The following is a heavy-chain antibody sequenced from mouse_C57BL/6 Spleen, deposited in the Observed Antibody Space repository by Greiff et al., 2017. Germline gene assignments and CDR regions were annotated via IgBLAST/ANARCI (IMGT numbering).Heavy chain of an antibody. Sequence: DVHLVESGGGLVKPGGSLKLSCAASGFTFSDYGMHWVRQAPEKGLEWVAYISSGSSTIYYADTVKGRFTISRDNAKNTLFLQMTSLRSEDTAMYYCAIYGYYAMDYWGQGTSVTVSS. CDR2: ISSGSSTI. J-gene: IGHJ4*01. D-gene: IGHD1-1*02. CDR3: AIYGYYAMDY. CDR1: GFTFSDYG. V-gene: IGHV5-17*01.